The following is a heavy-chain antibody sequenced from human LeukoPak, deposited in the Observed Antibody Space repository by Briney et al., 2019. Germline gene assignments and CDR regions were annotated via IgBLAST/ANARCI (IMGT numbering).Heavy chain of an antibody. Sequence: SETLSLTCTVSGGSISSYYWSWIRQPPGKGLEWIGHIYYSGSTNYNPSLKSRVTISVDTSKNQFSLKLSSVTAADTAVYYCARYSLFDSSGYYYPWDAFDIWGQGTMVTVSS. CDR2: IYYSGST. CDR1: GGSISSYY. CDR3: ARYSLFDSSGYYYPWDAFDI. J-gene: IGHJ3*02. D-gene: IGHD3-22*01. V-gene: IGHV4-59*01.